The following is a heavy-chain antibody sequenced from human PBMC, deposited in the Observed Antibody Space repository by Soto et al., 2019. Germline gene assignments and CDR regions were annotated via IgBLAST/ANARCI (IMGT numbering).Heavy chain of an antibody. Sequence: QVQLVESGGGVVQPGTSLRLSCAASGFSFSSYGMHWVRQAPGKGLEWVAVVWYDGSNKYYADSVKGRFTISRDNSKNTLDLQMNSLRAEDTAVYYCARNPRPTYGDYADYWGQGTLVTVSS. CDR2: VWYDGSNK. CDR1: GFSFSSYG. D-gene: IGHD4-17*01. V-gene: IGHV3-33*01. J-gene: IGHJ4*02. CDR3: ARNPRPTYGDYADY.